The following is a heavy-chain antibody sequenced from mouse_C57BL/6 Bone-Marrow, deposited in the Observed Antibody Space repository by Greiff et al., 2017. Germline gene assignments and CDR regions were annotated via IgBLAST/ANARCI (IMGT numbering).Heavy chain of an antibody. CDR3: ARYYYGSSRWYFDV. CDR1: GFTFSSYA. J-gene: IGHJ1*03. Sequence: EVQRVESGGGLVKPGGSLKLSCAASGFTFSSYAMSWVRQTPEKRLEWVATLSDGGSYTYYPDNVKGRFTISRDNAKNNLYLQMSHLKSEDTAMYYCARYYYGSSRWYFDVWGTGTTVTVSS. CDR2: LSDGGSYT. V-gene: IGHV5-4*01. D-gene: IGHD1-1*01.